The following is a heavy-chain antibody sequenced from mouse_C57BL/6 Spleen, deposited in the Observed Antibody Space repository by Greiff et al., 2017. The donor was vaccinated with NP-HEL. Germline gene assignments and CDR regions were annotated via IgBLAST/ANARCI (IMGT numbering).Heavy chain of an antibody. D-gene: IGHD2-3*01. CDR2: INYDGSST. J-gene: IGHJ2*01. Sequence: EVKLVESEGGLVQPGSSMKLSCTASGFTFSDYYMAWVRQVPEKGLEWVANINYDGSSTYYLDSLKSRFIISRDNAKNILNLQMSSLKSEDTATYYCAREDDGAFDYWGQGTTLTVSS. CDR3: AREDDGAFDY. CDR1: GFTFSDYY. V-gene: IGHV5-16*01.